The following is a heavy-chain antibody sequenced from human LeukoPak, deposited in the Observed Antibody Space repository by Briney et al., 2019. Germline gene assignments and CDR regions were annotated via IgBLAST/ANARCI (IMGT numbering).Heavy chain of an antibody. CDR2: IYSSGSA. D-gene: IGHD3-3*01. CDR1: GVSINSNNYY. V-gene: IGHV4-39*01. CDR3: QSRYLEWLLEY. J-gene: IGHJ4*02. Sequence: PSETLSLTCTVSGVSINSNNYYWGWLRQPPGKGLEWIGSIYSSGSAYYNPSLKSRVTISVDTSKNQFSLRLSSVTAADTAVYYCQSRYLEWLLEYWGQGTLVTVSS.